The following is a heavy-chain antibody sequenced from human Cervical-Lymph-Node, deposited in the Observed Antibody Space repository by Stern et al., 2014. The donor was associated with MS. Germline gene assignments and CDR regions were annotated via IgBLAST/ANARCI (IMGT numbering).Heavy chain of an antibody. D-gene: IGHD1-26*01. Sequence: VQLVESGGGVVQPGRSLRLSCAASGFTFSSYGMHWVRQAPGKGLEWVAVISYDGSSKYYADSVKGRFTISRDNSKNTLYLQMNSLRAEDTAVYYCAKDRDSSAGRYSYYYGMDVWGQGTTVTVSS. J-gene: IGHJ6*02. CDR1: GFTFSSYG. CDR3: AKDRDSSAGRYSYYYGMDV. V-gene: IGHV3-30*18. CDR2: ISYDGSSK.